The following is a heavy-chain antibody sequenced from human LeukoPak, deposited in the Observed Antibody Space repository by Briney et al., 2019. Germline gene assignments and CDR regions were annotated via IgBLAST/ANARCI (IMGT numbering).Heavy chain of an antibody. CDR2: ISSSSSYM. V-gene: IGHV3-21*01. Sequence: GGSLRLSCAASGFTFSSYSMNWVRQAPGKGLEWVSSISSSSSYMYYADSVKGRFTISRDNAKNSLYLQMNSLRAEDTAVYYCARDGGSSSSYYYYYMDVWGKGTTVTVSS. J-gene: IGHJ6*03. CDR3: ARDGGSSSSYYYYYMDV. CDR1: GFTFSSYS. D-gene: IGHD6-6*01.